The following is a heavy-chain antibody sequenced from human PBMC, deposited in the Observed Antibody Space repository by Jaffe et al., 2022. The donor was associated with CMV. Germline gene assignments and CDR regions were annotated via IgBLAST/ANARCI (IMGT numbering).Heavy chain of an antibody. D-gene: IGHD1-26*01. CDR3: ARLEQWELDFDGYYGMDV. CDR1: GYSFTSYW. Sequence: EVQLVQSGAEVKKPGESLKISCKGSGYSFTSYWIGWVRQMPGKGLEWMGIIYPGDSDTRYSPSFQGQVTISADKSISTAYLQWSSLKASDTAMYYCARLEQWELDFDGYYGMDVWGQGTTVTVSS. V-gene: IGHV5-51*01. CDR2: IYPGDSDT. J-gene: IGHJ6*02.